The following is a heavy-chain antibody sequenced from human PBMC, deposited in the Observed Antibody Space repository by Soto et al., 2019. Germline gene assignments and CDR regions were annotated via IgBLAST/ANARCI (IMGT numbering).Heavy chain of an antibody. Sequence: QVQLVESGGGVVQPGRSLRLSCAASGFTFSSYGMHWVRQAPGKGLEWVAVISYDGSNKYYADSVKGRFTISRDNSKNTLYLKMNSLRAEDTAVYYCAKVGQGFGMDVWGQGTTVTISS. V-gene: IGHV3-30*18. CDR3: AKVGQGFGMDV. CDR2: ISYDGSNK. CDR1: GFTFSSYG. J-gene: IGHJ6*02.